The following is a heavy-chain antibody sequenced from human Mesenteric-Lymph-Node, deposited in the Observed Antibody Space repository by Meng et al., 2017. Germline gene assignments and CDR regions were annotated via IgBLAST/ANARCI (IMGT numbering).Heavy chain of an antibody. J-gene: IGHJ6*02. CDR3: ARGSVAAILVVRYYYGMDV. V-gene: IGHV4-4*08. CDR2: IYTSGST. Sequence: SETLSLTCTVSGGSISSYYWSWIRQPPGKGLEWIGRIYTSGSTNYNPSLKSRVTISVDTSKNQFSLKLSSVTATDTAVYYCARGSVAAILVVRYYYGMDVWGQGTTVTVSS. CDR1: GGSISSYY. D-gene: IGHD2-15*01.